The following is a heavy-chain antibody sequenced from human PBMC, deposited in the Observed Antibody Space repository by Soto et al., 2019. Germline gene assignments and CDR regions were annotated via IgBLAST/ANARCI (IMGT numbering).Heavy chain of an antibody. CDR3: ATDLFPDYADAWVTFRPADY. V-gene: IGHV1-24*01. D-gene: IGHD3-16*02. J-gene: IGHJ4*02. CDR1: GYTLTELS. Sequence: QAELVQSGAEVKKPGASVKVSCKVSGYTLTELSMHWVRQAPGKGLEWMGVFDAEDGAASYAQNFQGRVTMTVDTSTDTAYMEVTSLRSEDTAVYYCATDLFPDYADAWVTFRPADYWGQGTQVTVSS. CDR2: FDAEDGAA.